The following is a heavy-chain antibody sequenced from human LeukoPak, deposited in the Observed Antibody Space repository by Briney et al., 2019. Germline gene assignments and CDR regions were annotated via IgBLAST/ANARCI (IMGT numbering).Heavy chain of an antibody. D-gene: IGHD3-22*01. CDR1: GYTFTSYY. Sequence: ASVKVSCKASGYTFTSYYMHWVRQAPGQGLEWMGIINPSGGSTSYAQKFQGRVTMTRDTSTSTVYMELSSLRSEDTAVYYCARDAEYYYDSSGYYDYWGQGTLVTVSS. CDR3: ARDAEYYYDSSGYYDY. CDR2: INPSGGST. V-gene: IGHV1-46*01. J-gene: IGHJ4*02.